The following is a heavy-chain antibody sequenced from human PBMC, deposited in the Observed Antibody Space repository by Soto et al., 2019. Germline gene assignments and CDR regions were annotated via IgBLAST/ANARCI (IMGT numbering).Heavy chain of an antibody. J-gene: IGHJ4*02. V-gene: IGHV1-69*06. Sequence: QVELVQSGAEVKKPGSSVKVSCKASGDTFDIYGFNWVRQAPGEGLEWMGVIIPIFETADYAQKFQGRVSITADKSTSTAYMELGSLTSEDTAVYYCVIHDNTLSLTHWGPGTRITVSS. CDR1: GDTFDIYG. CDR3: VIHDNTLSLTH. CDR2: IIPIFETA. D-gene: IGHD3-22*01.